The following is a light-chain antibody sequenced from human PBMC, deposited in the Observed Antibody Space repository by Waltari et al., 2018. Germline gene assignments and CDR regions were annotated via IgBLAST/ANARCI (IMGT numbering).Light chain of an antibody. Sequence: DIVMTQSPDSLAVSLGERATINCKSRQSVLYNANNKNYLAWYQQKTGQTPKLLIYWASTRQSGVPDRFSGGGSGTDFTLTISSLQAEDVAVYYCQQYYSSPRTFGQGTKVEIK. CDR3: QQYYSSPRT. V-gene: IGKV4-1*01. CDR1: QSVLYNANNKNY. J-gene: IGKJ1*01. CDR2: WAS.